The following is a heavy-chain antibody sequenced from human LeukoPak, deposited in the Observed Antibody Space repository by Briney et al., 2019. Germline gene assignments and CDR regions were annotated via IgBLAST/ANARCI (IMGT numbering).Heavy chain of an antibody. CDR2: ISAYNGNT. V-gene: IGHV1-18*01. J-gene: IGHJ6*03. Sequence: ASVKVSCKASGYTFTSYGISWVRQAPGQGLEWMGWISAYNGNTNYAQKLQGRVTMTTDTSTSTAYMELRSLRSDDTAVYYCARDSYDSSGYSIYYYMDVWGKGTTVTVSS. D-gene: IGHD3-22*01. CDR1: GYTFTSYG. CDR3: ARDSYDSSGYSIYYYMDV.